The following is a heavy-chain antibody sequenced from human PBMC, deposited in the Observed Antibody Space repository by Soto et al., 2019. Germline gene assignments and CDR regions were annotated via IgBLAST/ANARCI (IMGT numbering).Heavy chain of an antibody. CDR2: IYCSGST. J-gene: IGHJ3*02. D-gene: IGHD3-10*01. Sequence: TLSLTCTVSGGSISSGGYYWSWIRQHPGKGLEWIGYIYCSGSTYYNPSLKSRVTISVDTSKNQFSLKLSSVTAADTAVYYCVATMVRGANAFAIWGQGTMVTVSS. V-gene: IGHV4-31*03. CDR1: GGSISSGGYY. CDR3: VATMVRGANAFAI.